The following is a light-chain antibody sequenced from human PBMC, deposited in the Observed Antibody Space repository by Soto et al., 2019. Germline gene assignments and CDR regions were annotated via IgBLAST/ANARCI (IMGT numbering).Light chain of an antibody. V-gene: IGKV3-20*01. Sequence: EIVLTQSPGTLSLSPGERATLSCRASQSVSSSYLAWYQQKPGQAPRLLIYGASIRATGIPDRFSGSWSGTDFTLTISRLEPEEFAVYYCQQYGSSRAFGQGTKVEIK. CDR2: GAS. J-gene: IGKJ1*01. CDR1: QSVSSSY. CDR3: QQYGSSRA.